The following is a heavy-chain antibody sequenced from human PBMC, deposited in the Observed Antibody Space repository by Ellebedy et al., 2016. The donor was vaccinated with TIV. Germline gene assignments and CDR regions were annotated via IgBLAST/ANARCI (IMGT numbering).Heavy chain of an antibody. CDR3: ARGLTYGSGSSSMGGD. Sequence: MPSETLSLTCNVSGYFISSGHYWGWIRQAPGKGLEWIGSIHHSWSTYYNSSLERLVHISVDTSKNKFSLELSAVTCEDTASYYCARGLTYGSGSSSMGGDWGQGTLVTVSS. J-gene: IGHJ4*02. V-gene: IGHV4-38-2*02. D-gene: IGHD3-10*01. CDR2: IHHSWST. CDR1: GYFISSGHY.